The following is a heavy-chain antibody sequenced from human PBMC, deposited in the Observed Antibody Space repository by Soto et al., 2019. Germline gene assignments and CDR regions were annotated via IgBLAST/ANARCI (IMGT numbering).Heavy chain of an antibody. CDR1: GYTFTSYA. CDR2: INAGNGNT. J-gene: IGHJ4*02. Sequence: QVQLVQSGAEVKKPGASVKVSCKASGYTFTSYAMHWVRQAPGQRLEWMGWINAGNGNTKYSQKFEGRVTITRDTSASTAYMELSSLRCEDTAVYYCASAHVILTGLFDYWGQGTLVTVSS. D-gene: IGHD3-9*01. CDR3: ASAHVILTGLFDY. V-gene: IGHV1-3*01.